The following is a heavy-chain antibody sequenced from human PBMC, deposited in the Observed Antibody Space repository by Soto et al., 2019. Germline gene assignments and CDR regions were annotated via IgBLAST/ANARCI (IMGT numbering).Heavy chain of an antibody. D-gene: IGHD3-22*01. CDR2: IIPIFGTA. CDR3: ASQKRNYYDSSGYDWFDP. Sequence: QVQLVQSGAEVKKPGSSVKVSCKASGGTFSSYAISWVRQAPGQGLGWMGGIIPIFGTANYAQKFQGRVTITADESTSPAYMELSSLRSEDQAVYYCASQKRNYYDSSGYDWFDPWGQGTLVTVSS. V-gene: IGHV1-69*01. CDR1: GGTFSSYA. J-gene: IGHJ5*02.